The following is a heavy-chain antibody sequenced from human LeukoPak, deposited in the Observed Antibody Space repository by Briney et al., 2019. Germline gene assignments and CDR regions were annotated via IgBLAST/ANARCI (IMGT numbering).Heavy chain of an antibody. D-gene: IGHD2-15*01. Sequence: AAVQITCMATGNTSTSYRISWVRQAPGQGLEWMGWISAYNGNTNYAQKLQGRVTMTTDTSTSTAYMELRSLKSNDTAVYYCARDASARQGAFDICGQGTMVTASS. CDR2: ISAYNGNT. V-gene: IGHV1-18*01. CDR1: GNTSTSYR. CDR3: ARDASARQGAFDI. J-gene: IGHJ3*02.